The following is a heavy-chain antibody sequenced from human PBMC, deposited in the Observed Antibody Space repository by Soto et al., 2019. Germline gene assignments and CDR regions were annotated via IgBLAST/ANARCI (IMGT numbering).Heavy chain of an antibody. CDR2: IIPILGIA. CDR1: GGTFSSYT. J-gene: IGHJ6*02. Sequence: SVKVSCKASGGTFSSYTISWVRQAPGQGLEWMGRIIPILGIANYAQKFQGRVTITADKSTSTAYMELSSLRSEDTAVYYCARDKDYYDSSGYSYYYYGMDVWG. V-gene: IGHV1-69*04. D-gene: IGHD3-22*01. CDR3: ARDKDYYDSSGYSYYYYGMDV.